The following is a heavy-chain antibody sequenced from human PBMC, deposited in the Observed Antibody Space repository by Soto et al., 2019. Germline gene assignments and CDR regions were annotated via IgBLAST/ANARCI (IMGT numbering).Heavy chain of an antibody. V-gene: IGHV4-34*01. J-gene: IGHJ3*01. Sequence: QANMQQWGTGLLKHSETLTRTCAVSGDSLIGSYWTWVRQPPGKGLEWIGDINHGGGTDSNPSLRSRLSMSVDTSTNKFALSLSSVTASDTAVYYCARGLTIRGSSSYHMDVWDEGTMVTVSS. D-gene: IGHD1-26*01. CDR1: GDSLIGSY. CDR3: ARGLTIRGSSSYHMDV. CDR2: INHGGGT.